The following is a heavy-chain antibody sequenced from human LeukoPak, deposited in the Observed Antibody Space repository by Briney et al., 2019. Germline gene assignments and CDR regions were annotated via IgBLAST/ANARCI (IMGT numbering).Heavy chain of an antibody. CDR1: GFTFSSYA. J-gene: IGHJ4*02. CDR2: ISYDGSNK. D-gene: IGHD3-3*01. V-gene: IGHV3-30-3*01. Sequence: GGSLRLSCAASGFTFSSYAMHWVRQAPGKGLEWVAVISYDGSNKYYADSVKGRFTISRDNSKNMLYLQMNSLRAEDTAVYYCARCNTIFGVVIIPFLGYWGQGTLVTVSS. CDR3: ARCNTIFGVVIIPFLGY.